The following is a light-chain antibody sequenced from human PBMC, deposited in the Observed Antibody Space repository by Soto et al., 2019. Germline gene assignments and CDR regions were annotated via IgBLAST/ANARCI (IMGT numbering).Light chain of an antibody. CDR1: XXXIGSNI. CDR2: SNN. V-gene: IGLV1-44*01. CDR3: AAWDDSLNGVV. Sequence: QSVLTQPPSASGTPGQRVTISCSGSXXXIGSNIVNWYQQLPGTAPKLLIYSNNRRPSGVPDRFSGSKSGTSASLAISGLQSEDEADYYCAAWDDSLNGVVFGGGTKLTVL. J-gene: IGLJ2*01.